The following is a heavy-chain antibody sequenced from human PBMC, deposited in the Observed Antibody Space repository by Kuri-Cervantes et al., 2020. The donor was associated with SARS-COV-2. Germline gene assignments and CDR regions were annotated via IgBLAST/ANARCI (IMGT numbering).Heavy chain of an antibody. CDR1: GFTFSSYS. Sequence: GGSLRLSCAASGFTFSSYSMNWVRQAPGKGLEWVSSISSSSSYIYYADSVKGRFTISRDNAKNSLYLQMNSLRAEDTAVYYCARVNVATILARFVYFDYWGQGTLVTVSS. D-gene: IGHD5-24*01. V-gene: IGHV3-21*04. CDR2: ISSSSSYI. J-gene: IGHJ4*02. CDR3: ARVNVATILARFVYFDY.